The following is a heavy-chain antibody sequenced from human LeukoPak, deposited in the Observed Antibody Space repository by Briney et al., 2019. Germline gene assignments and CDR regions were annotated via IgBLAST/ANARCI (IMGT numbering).Heavy chain of an antibody. V-gene: IGHV1-18*04. CDR3: ARDSGWYDFWSGYYRGYYFDY. CDR1: GYTFTGYY. D-gene: IGHD3-3*01. CDR2: ISAYNGNT. Sequence: ASVKVSCKASGYTFTGYYMHWVRQAPGQGLEWMGWISAYNGNTNYAQKLQGRVTMTTDQSTSTAYMELRSLRSDDTAVYYCARDSGWYDFWSGYYRGYYFDYWGQGTLVTVSS. J-gene: IGHJ4*02.